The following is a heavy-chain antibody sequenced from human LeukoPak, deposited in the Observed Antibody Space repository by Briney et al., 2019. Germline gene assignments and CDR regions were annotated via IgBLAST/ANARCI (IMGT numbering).Heavy chain of an antibody. CDR2: ISAYNGNT. J-gene: IGHJ4*02. CDR3: ARANYYDSSGYYYFDY. D-gene: IGHD3-22*01. CDR1: GYTFTSYG. Sequence: ASVKVSCKASGYTFTSYGISWVRQAPGQGLEWMGWISAYNGNTNYAQKLQGRVTMTTDTSTSTAYMELRSLRSDGTAMYYCARANYYDSSGYYYFDYWGQGTLVTVSS. V-gene: IGHV1-18*01.